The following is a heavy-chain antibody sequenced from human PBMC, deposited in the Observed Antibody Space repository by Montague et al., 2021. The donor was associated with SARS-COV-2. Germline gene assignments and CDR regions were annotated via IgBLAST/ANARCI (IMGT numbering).Heavy chain of an antibody. Sequence: SLRLSCAASGFTFTNSPMSWVRQAPGKGLHWVSVIHSAGRGTYYADSVQGRFTISRDNPKNTVYLQMNNLRDVDTAVYYCAKVGDSLTGYSLIKLDAWGQGTLVVVSS. CDR1: GFTFTNSP. D-gene: IGHD3-9*01. CDR3: AKVGDSLTGYSLIKLDA. CDR2: IHSAGRGT. V-gene: IGHV3-23*03. J-gene: IGHJ5*02.